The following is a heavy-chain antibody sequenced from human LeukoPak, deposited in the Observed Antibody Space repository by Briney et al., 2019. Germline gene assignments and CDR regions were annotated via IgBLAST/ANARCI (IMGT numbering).Heavy chain of an antibody. D-gene: IGHD5-24*01. J-gene: IGHJ4*02. CDR3: TRVGYIDEGIDY. V-gene: IGHV3-7*04. Sequence: GESLRLSCVASGFPFSSYWMTWVRQAPGKGLGWVANIKQDGSKKSYVDSVKGRFTISRDNAKNSLYPQMNSLRAEDTAIYYCTRVGYIDEGIDYWGQGTLVTVSS. CDR2: IKQDGSKK. CDR1: GFPFSSYW.